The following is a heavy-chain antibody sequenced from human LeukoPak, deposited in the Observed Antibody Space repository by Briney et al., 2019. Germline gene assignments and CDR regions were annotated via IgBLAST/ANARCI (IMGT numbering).Heavy chain of an antibody. Sequence: TSETLSLTCTVSGESIRRSSYYWGWIRQPPGKGLEWIGSIYYSGSTYYNASLKSRGTISVDTSKNQFSLKLNSVTAADTAVYLCARQVLAVAGTGYFDYWGQGTLVTVSS. D-gene: IGHD6-19*01. V-gene: IGHV4-39*01. J-gene: IGHJ4*02. CDR3: ARQVLAVAGTGYFDY. CDR2: IYYSGST. CDR1: GESIRRSSYY.